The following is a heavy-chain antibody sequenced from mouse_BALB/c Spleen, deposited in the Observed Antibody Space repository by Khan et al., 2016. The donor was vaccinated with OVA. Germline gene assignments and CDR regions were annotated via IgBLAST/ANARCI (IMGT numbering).Heavy chain of an antibody. CDR1: GYTFTDYY. Sequence: QVQLKESGAELARPGASVKLSCKASGYTFTDYYINWVKQRTGQGLEWIGEISPGSGDTYYNEKFKGKATLTADKSSSTVYMQLSSLTAEASAVYCCARRNYFGYTFAYGGQGTLVTVSA. CDR3: ARRNYFGYTFAY. CDR2: ISPGSGDT. V-gene: IGHV1-77*01. J-gene: IGHJ3*01. D-gene: IGHD1-2*01.